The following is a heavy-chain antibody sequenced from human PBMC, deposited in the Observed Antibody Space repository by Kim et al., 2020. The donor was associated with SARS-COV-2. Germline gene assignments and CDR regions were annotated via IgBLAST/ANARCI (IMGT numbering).Heavy chain of an antibody. Sequence: YYADAVKGRFTISRDNSKNTLYLQMNSLRAEDTAVYYCAKVGIFEYYFDYWGQGTLVTVSS. CDR3: AKVGIFEYYFDY. J-gene: IGHJ4*02. V-gene: IGHV3-23*01. D-gene: IGHD2-15*01.